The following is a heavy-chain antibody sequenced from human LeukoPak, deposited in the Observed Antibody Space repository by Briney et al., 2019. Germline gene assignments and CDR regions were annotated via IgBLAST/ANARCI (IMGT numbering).Heavy chain of an antibody. CDR2: INSDGSST. CDR3: ARPGYSSSWSFDP. J-gene: IGHJ5*02. V-gene: IGHV3-74*01. Sequence: PGRSLRLSCAASGFTFSSYWMHWVRQAPGKGLVWVSRINSDGSSTTYADSVKGRFTISRDNAKNTLYLQMHSLRAEDTAVYYCARPGYSSSWSFDPWGQGTLVTVSS. D-gene: IGHD6-13*01. CDR1: GFTFSSYW.